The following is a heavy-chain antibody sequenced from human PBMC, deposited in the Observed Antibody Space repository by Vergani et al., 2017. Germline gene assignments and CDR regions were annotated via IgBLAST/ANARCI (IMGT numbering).Heavy chain of an antibody. CDR3: ASPKTGRGDY. CDR1: GFTFSSYA. CDR2: ISYDGSNK. Sequence: QVQLVESGGGVVQPGRSLRLSCAASGFTFSSYATHWVRQAPGKGLEGMSIISYDGSNKYYADSVKGRFTISRDNSKNTLYLEMSSLRAEDTAVYYCASPKTGRGDYWGQGTLVTVSS. J-gene: IGHJ4*02. D-gene: IGHD7-27*01. V-gene: IGHV3-30*04.